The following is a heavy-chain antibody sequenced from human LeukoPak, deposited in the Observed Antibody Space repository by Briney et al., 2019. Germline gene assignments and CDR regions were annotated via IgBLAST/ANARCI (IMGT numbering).Heavy chain of an antibody. CDR2: IKQDGSEE. CDR3: ARGSSAGASLRHDY. CDR1: GFTFSSYW. J-gene: IGHJ4*02. V-gene: IGHV3-7*01. Sequence: WGSLRLSCAASGFTFSSYWMSWVRQAPGKGLEGGANIKQDGSEENFVDSVKGRFTISRDNAKKSLYLQMNSLRAEDTAVYYCARGSSAGASLRHDYWGQGTLVTVSS. D-gene: IGHD1-26*01.